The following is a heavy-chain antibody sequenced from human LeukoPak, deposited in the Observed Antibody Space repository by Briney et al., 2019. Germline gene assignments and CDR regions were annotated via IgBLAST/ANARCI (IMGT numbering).Heavy chain of an antibody. V-gene: IGHV1-18*01. CDR1: GYTFTSYG. J-gene: IGHJ5*02. CDR2: ISAYNGNT. Sequence: ASVKVSCKASGYTFTSYGISWVRQAPGQGLEWMGWISAYNGNTNYAQKLQGRVTMTTDTSTSTAYMELRSLRSDDTAVYYCARDGSGSYWAHYNWFDPWGQGTLVTVSS. D-gene: IGHD3-10*01. CDR3: ARDGSGSYWAHYNWFDP.